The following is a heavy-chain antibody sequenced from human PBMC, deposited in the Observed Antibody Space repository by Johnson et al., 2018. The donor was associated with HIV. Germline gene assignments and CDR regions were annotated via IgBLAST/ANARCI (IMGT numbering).Heavy chain of an antibody. Sequence: QMQLVESGGGVVQPGRSLRLSCAASGFIFSDYAMHWVRLAPGKGLEWVAATSYDEIKKNYAASVKGRFTISRDNSKNTLYLQMNSLRIEDTAVYYCARDRFGSGRPNAFDLWGQGTMVTVSS. V-gene: IGHV3-30*04. J-gene: IGHJ3*01. CDR1: GFIFSDYA. D-gene: IGHD3-10*01. CDR2: TSYDEIKK. CDR3: ARDRFGSGRPNAFDL.